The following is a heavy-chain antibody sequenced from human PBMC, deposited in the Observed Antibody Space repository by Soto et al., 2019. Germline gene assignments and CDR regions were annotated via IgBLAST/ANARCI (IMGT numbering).Heavy chain of an antibody. CDR3: AGGGGQQLVRRYYYGMDV. J-gene: IGHJ6*02. V-gene: IGHV1-46*01. Sequence: ASVKVSCKASGYTFTSYYMHWVRQAPGQGLEWMGIINPSGGSTSYAQKFQGRVTMTRDTSTSTVYMELSSLRSEDTAVYYCAGGGGQQLVRRYYYGMDVWGQGTTVTVSS. D-gene: IGHD6-13*01. CDR1: GYTFTSYY. CDR2: INPSGGST.